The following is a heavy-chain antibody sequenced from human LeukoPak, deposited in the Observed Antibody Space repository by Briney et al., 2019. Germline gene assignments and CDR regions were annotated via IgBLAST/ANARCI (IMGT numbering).Heavy chain of an antibody. D-gene: IGHD2-2*01. CDR1: GGSISSYY. CDR3: ARGEGLGYCSSTSCSPDHDAFDI. V-gene: IGHV4-4*07. J-gene: IGHJ3*02. CDR2: IYTSGST. Sequence: SETLSLTCTVSGGSISSYYWSWIRQPAGKGLEWIGRIYTSGSTNYNPSLKSRVTMSVDTSKNQFSLNLSSVTAADTAVYYCARGEGLGYCSSTSCSPDHDAFDIWGQGTMVTVSS.